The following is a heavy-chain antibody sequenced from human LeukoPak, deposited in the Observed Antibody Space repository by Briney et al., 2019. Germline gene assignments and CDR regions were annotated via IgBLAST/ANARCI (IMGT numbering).Heavy chain of an antibody. CDR1: GFTFSSYG. D-gene: IGHD1-14*01. V-gene: IGHV3-30*18. J-gene: IGHJ5*02. CDR2: ISYDGSNK. Sequence: PGGSLRLSCAASGFTFSSYGMHWVRQAPGKGLEWVAVISYDGSNKYYADSVKGRFTISRDNSKNTLYLQMSSLRAEDTAVYYCAKDSETWSQEGWFDPWGQGTLVTVSS. CDR3: AKDSETWSQEGWFDP.